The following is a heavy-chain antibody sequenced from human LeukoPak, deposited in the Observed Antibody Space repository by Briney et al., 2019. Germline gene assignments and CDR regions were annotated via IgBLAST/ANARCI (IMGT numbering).Heavy chain of an antibody. Sequence: AAVTVSCKASGGTFSSYAISWVRQAPGQGLEWMGWINPNSGDTNYAQKFQGRVTMTRDTSISTAYMELSSLRSDDTAVYYCASRTLPSDCGDYVGFVDYWGQGTLVTVSS. CDR2: INPNSGDT. J-gene: IGHJ4*02. CDR3: ASRTLPSDCGDYVGFVDY. CDR1: GGTFSSYA. D-gene: IGHD4-17*01. V-gene: IGHV1-2*02.